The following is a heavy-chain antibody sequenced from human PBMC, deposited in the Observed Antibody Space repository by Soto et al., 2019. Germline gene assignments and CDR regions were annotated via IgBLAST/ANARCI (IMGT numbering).Heavy chain of an antibody. V-gene: IGHV1-18*01. CDR1: GYIFPSYG. D-gene: IGHD6-19*01. Sequence: QVHMVQSGAEVKKPGASVKVACKASGYIFPSYGISWGRQAPGQGLVWMGWISAHNGNTKYAQKFQGRVTMTTDTSTSTAHMELRVLRSDDTAVYYCARDGGGWPDSWGQGTLVTVSS. CDR3: ARDGGGWPDS. CDR2: ISAHNGNT. J-gene: IGHJ4*02.